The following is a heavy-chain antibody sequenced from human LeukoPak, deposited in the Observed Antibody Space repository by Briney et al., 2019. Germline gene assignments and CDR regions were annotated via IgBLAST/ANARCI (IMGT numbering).Heavy chain of an antibody. CDR3: AKAGGYNWNYYFDY. Sequence: GGSLRLSCAASGFTFSSYAMSWVRQAPGKGPEWVSAISGSGGSTYYADSVKGRFTISRDNSKNTLYLQMNSLRAEDTAVYYCAKAGGYNWNYYFDYWGQGTLVTVSS. V-gene: IGHV3-23*01. D-gene: IGHD1-7*01. CDR1: GFTFSSYA. CDR2: ISGSGGST. J-gene: IGHJ4*02.